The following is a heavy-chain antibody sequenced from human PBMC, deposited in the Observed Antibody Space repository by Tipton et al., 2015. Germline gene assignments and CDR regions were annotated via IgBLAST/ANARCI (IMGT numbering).Heavy chain of an antibody. V-gene: IGHV4-38-2*01. CDR2: IYYSGNI. CDR1: GFTFTTYA. D-gene: IGHD4-23*01. J-gene: IGHJ4*02. CDR3: ARARGRHGGLFDS. Sequence: LRLSCAASGFTFTTYAMSWVRQAPGKGLEWIGSIYYSGNIYYNLSLKSRVTISVDTSKTQFSLKMSSVTASDTAVYYCARARGRHGGLFDSWGQGTLVTVSS.